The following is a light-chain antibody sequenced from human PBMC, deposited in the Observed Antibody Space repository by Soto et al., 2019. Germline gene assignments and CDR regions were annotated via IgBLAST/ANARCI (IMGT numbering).Light chain of an antibody. J-gene: IGKJ4*01. V-gene: IGKV3-15*01. Sequence: DIVMTQSPATLSVSPGEGATLSCRASQSVHSALAWYQQRPGQTPRLLIYDASTRATGIPDRFSGSGSGTDFTLTISSLQSEDFAIYYCQQYGTWPPLTFGGGTKVEI. CDR3: QQYGTWPPLT. CDR1: QSVHSA. CDR2: DAS.